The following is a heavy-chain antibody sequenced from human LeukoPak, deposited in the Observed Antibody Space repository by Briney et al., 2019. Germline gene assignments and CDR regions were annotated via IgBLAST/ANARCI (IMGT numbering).Heavy chain of an antibody. CDR3: ARAQGVVVTATDDY. V-gene: IGHV1-2*02. Sequence: ASVKVSCKASGYTFTGYYMHWVRQAPGQGLEWMGWINPNSGGTNYAQKFQGRVTMTRDTSISTAYMELSRLRSDDTAVYYCARAQGVVVTATDDYWGQGTLVTVSS. D-gene: IGHD2-21*02. CDR2: INPNSGGT. CDR1: GYTFTGYY. J-gene: IGHJ4*02.